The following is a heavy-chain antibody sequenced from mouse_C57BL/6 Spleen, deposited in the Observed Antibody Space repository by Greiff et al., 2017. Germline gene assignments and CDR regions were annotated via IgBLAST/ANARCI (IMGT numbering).Heavy chain of an antibody. CDR2: IYPSDSET. D-gene: IGHD2-1*01. CDR1: GYTFTSYW. CDR3: ARKNYGNSLGY. Sequence: QVHVKQPGAELVRPGSSVKLSCKASGYTFTSYWMDWVKQRPGQGLEWIGNIYPSDSETHYNQKFKDKATLTVDKSSSTAYMQLSSLTSEDSAVYYCARKNYGNSLGYWGQGTTLTVSS. V-gene: IGHV1-61*01. J-gene: IGHJ2*01.